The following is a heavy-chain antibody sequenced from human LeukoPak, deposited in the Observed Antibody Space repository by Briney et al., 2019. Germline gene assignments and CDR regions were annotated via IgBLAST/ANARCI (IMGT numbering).Heavy chain of an antibody. D-gene: IGHD3-9*01. Sequence: ASVKVSCKASGYTFTGYYMHWVRQAPGQGLEWMGWINPNSGGTNYAQKFQGRVTMTRDTSISTAYMELSSLRSDDTAVYYCARDYDILTGYYQDAFDIWGQGTMVTVSS. J-gene: IGHJ3*02. CDR1: GYTFTGYY. CDR3: ARDYDILTGYYQDAFDI. V-gene: IGHV1-2*02. CDR2: INPNSGGT.